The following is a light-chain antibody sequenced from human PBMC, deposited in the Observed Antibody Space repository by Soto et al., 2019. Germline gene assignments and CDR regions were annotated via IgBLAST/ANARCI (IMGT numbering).Light chain of an antibody. CDR3: QQYGDWPLT. Sequence: EIVVTQSPATLSVSPGERATLSCRASQSVGNNFAWYQQKPGQAPRLLIFATSTRATGVPARFSGRGSGTEFTLTISSLQSEDFAVYYCQQYGDWPLTFGGGAKVE. V-gene: IGKV3-15*01. J-gene: IGKJ4*01. CDR2: ATS. CDR1: QSVGNN.